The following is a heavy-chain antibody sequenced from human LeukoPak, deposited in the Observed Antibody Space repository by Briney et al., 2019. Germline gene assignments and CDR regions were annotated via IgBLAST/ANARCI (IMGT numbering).Heavy chain of an antibody. Sequence: ASVKVSCKASGYTFTGYYMHWVRQAPGQGLEWMGWINPNSGGTNYAQKFQGRVTMTRDTSISTAYMELSRLRSDDTAVYYCARGIASSGRYPNWFDPWGQGTLVTVSS. CDR2: INPNSGGT. D-gene: IGHD6-19*01. CDR1: GYTFTGYY. V-gene: IGHV1-2*02. J-gene: IGHJ5*02. CDR3: ARGIASSGRYPNWFDP.